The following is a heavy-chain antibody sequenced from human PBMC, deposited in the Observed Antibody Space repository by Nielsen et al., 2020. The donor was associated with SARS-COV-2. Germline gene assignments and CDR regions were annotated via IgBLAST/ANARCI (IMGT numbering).Heavy chain of an antibody. Sequence: GESLKISCAASGFTFSSYWMSWVRQAPGKGLEWVANIKQDGSEKYYVDSVKGRFTISRGNAKNSLYLQMNSLRAEDTAVYYCARGGRYCSSTSCYHNWFDPWGQGTLVTVSS. CDR3: ARGGRYCSSTSCYHNWFDP. V-gene: IGHV3-7*03. CDR1: GFTFSSYW. J-gene: IGHJ5*02. CDR2: IKQDGSEK. D-gene: IGHD2-2*01.